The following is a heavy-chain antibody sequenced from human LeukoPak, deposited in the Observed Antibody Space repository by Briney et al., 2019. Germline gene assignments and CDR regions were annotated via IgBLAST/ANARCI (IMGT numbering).Heavy chain of an antibody. J-gene: IGHJ3*02. Sequence: PSETLSLTCAVSGYSISSGYYWAWIRQFPGKGLEWIGRIFHSGSTYDNPSLTSRASPSVYAAKNHFSMTLTSVAAADTAVYHCARHMNTDMLDAFDIWGQGTLV. D-gene: IGHD3-10*02. CDR2: IFHSGST. V-gene: IGHV4-38-2*01. CDR3: ARHMNTDMLDAFDI. CDR1: GYSISSGYY.